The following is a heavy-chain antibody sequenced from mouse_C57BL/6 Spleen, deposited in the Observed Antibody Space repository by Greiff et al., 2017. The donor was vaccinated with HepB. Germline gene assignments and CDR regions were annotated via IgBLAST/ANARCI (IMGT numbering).Heavy chain of an antibody. J-gene: IGHJ3*01. CDR2: ISYDGSN. D-gene: IGHD2-3*01. CDR3: ARGGMAPGFAY. CDR1: GYSITSGYY. Sequence: ESGPGLVKPSQSLSLTCSVTGYSITSGYYWNWIRQFPGNKLEWMGYISYDGSNNYNPSLKNRISITRDTSKNQFFLKLNSVTTEDTATYYCARGGMAPGFAYWGQGTLVTVSA. V-gene: IGHV3-6*01.